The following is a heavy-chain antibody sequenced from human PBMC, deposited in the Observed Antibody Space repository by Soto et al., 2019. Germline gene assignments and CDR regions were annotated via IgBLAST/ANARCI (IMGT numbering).Heavy chain of an antibody. J-gene: IGHJ4*02. CDR3: AREVVATYYDSSATGY. CDR1: GFTFSSYA. D-gene: IGHD3-22*01. Sequence: QVQLVESGGGVVQPGRSLRLSCAASGFTFSSYAMHWVRQAPGKGLEWVAVISYDGSNKYYADSVRGRFTISRDNSKNTLYLQMNSLRAEDTAVYYCAREVVATYYDSSATGYWGQGTLVTVSS. CDR2: ISYDGSNK. V-gene: IGHV3-30-3*01.